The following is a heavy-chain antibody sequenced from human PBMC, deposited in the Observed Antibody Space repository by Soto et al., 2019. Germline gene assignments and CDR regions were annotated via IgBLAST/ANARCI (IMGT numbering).Heavy chain of an antibody. V-gene: IGHV4-39*01. Sequence: QLQLQESGPGLVKPSETLSLTCTVSGGSISSSSYYWGWIRQPPGKGLEWIGSIYYSGSTYYNPSLKSRVTISVDTSKNQFSRKLSSVTAADTAVYYCASRITMIVVPTAFDYWGQGTLVTVSS. D-gene: IGHD3-22*01. CDR3: ASRITMIVVPTAFDY. J-gene: IGHJ4*02. CDR1: GGSISSSSYY. CDR2: IYYSGST.